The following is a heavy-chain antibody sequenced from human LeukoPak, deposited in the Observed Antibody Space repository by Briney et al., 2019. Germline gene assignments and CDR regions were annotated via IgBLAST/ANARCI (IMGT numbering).Heavy chain of an antibody. CDR2: IYSGGST. D-gene: IGHD3-10*01. V-gene: IGHV3-53*01. CDR1: GFTVSSNY. Sequence: PGGSLRLSCAASGFTVSSNYMSWVRQAPGKGLEWVSVIYSGGSTYYADSVKGRFTISRDNSKNTLYLQMNSLGAEDTAVYYCARSRDYYYGSGSYYIPFDYWGQGTLVTVSS. CDR3: ARSRDYYYGSGSYYIPFDY. J-gene: IGHJ4*02.